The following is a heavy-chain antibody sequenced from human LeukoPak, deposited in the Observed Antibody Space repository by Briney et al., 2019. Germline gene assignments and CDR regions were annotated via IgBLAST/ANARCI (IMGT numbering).Heavy chain of an antibody. J-gene: IGHJ4*02. D-gene: IGHD1-1*01. CDR1: GLTFSSYA. V-gene: IGHV3-23*01. Sequence: GGSLRLSCAASGLTFSSYAMSWVRQAPGKGLEWVSGISGSGDSTYYADSVKGRFTISIDNSKNTLNLQMNSLRAEDTAVYYCAKGGTWTDPEYWGQGTLVTVSS. CDR2: ISGSGDST. CDR3: AKGGTWTDPEY.